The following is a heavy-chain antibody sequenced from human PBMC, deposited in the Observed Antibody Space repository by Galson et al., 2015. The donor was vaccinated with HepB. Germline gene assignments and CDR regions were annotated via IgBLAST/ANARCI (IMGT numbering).Heavy chain of an antibody. CDR1: GFTFSNYD. V-gene: IGHV3-30*18. D-gene: IGHD5-18*01. CDR2: TSLNGTNQ. CDR3: AKDNRPALVTGAHYFGMDV. Sequence: SLRLSCAASGFTFSNYDIHWVRQAPGKGLEWVAVTSLNGTNQYYADSVKGRITVSRDNSKNTVYLQMNSLRSEDTAVYYCAKDNRPALVTGAHYFGMDVWGQGTTVSVSS. J-gene: IGHJ6*02.